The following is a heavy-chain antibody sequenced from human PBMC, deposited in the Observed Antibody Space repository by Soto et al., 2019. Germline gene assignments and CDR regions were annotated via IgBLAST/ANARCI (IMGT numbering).Heavy chain of an antibody. CDR2: IYYSGST. Sequence: QVQLQESGPGLVKPSQTLSLTCTVSGGSISSGGYYWSWIRQHPGKGLEWIGYIYYSGSTYYNPSLQSRVTISVDTSKNQFSLKLSSVTAADTAVYYCARSGYSSSWGGYYYYGMDVWGQGTTVTVSS. CDR3: ARSGYSSSWGGYYYYGMDV. D-gene: IGHD6-13*01. V-gene: IGHV4-31*03. CDR1: GGSISSGGYY. J-gene: IGHJ6*02.